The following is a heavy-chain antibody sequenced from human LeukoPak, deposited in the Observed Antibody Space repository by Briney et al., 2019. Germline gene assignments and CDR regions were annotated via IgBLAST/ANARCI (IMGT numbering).Heavy chain of an antibody. CDR3: AKVAWTGTYRFDS. CDR2: ISYDGSNK. V-gene: IGHV3-30*18. CDR1: GFTFSSYG. J-gene: IGHJ4*02. Sequence: GGSLRLSCAASGFTFSSYGMHWVRQAPGKGLEWVAVISYDGSNKYYADSVKGRFTISRDNSKNTLYLQMNSLRVEDTAVYYCAKVAWTGTYRFDSWGQGTLVTVSS. D-gene: IGHD3-16*02.